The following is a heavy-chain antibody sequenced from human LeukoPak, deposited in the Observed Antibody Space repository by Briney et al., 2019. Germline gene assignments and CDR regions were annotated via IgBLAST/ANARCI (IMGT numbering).Heavy chain of an antibody. D-gene: IGHD6-13*01. J-gene: IGHJ4*02. CDR1: GYTFTGYY. Sequence: ASVKVSCKASGYTFTGYYMHWVRQAPGQGLEWMGWINPNSGGTNYAQKFQGRVTMTRDTSISTAYMELSSLRSEDTAVYYCARGRRGESSSSLPFDYWGQGTLVTVSS. V-gene: IGHV1-2*02. CDR3: ARGRRGESSSSLPFDY. CDR2: INPNSGGT.